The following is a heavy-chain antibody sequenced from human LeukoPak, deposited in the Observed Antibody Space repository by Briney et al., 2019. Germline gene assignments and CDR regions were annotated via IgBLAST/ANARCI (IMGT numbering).Heavy chain of an antibody. CDR3: ARVGYSGAFYI. J-gene: IGHJ3*02. V-gene: IGHV4-59*08. D-gene: IGHD3-22*01. CDR1: GGSISSYY. CDR2: IYYSGST. Sequence: SETLSLTCTVSGGSISSYYWSWIRQPPGKGLEWIGYIYYSGSTNYNPSLKSRVTISVDTSKNQFSLKLSSATAADTAVYYCARVGYSGAFYIWGQGTMVTVSS.